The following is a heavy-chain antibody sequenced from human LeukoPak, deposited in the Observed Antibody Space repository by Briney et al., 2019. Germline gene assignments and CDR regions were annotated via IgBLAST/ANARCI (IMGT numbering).Heavy chain of an antibody. CDR3: ARAPPDTYCGGDCYHYFDY. CDR1: GGSISSSSYY. CDR2: IYYSGST. D-gene: IGHD2-21*02. Sequence: PSETLSLTCTVSGGSISSSSYYWGWIRQPPGKGLEWIGSIYYSGSTYYNPSLKSRVTISVDTSKNQFSLKLSSVTAADTAVYYCARAPPDTYCGGDCYHYFDYWGQGTLVTVSS. J-gene: IGHJ4*02. V-gene: IGHV4-39*07.